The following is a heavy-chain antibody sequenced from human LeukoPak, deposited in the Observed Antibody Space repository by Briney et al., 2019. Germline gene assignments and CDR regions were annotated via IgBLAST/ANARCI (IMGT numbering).Heavy chain of an antibody. J-gene: IGHJ6*02. CDR1: GYTFTSYG. D-gene: IGHD4-17*01. CDR3: ARVPTTVTTNYYYYYGMDV. Sequence: ASVKVSCKASGYTFTSYGISWVRQAPGQGLEWMGWISAYNGNTNYAQKLQGRVTMTTDTSTSTAYMELRSLRSDDTAAYYCARVPTTVTTNYYYYYGMDVWGQGTTVTVSS. V-gene: IGHV1-18*01. CDR2: ISAYNGNT.